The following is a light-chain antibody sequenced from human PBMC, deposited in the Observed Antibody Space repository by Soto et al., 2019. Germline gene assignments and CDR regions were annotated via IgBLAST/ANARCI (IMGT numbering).Light chain of an antibody. CDR3: ASYTTSSTYV. Sequence: QSALTQPASVSGSPGQSIAISCTGTSSDVGGYSYVSWYQQQPGKAPKLVISDVSNRPSGVSDRFSGSKSGNTASLTISGLQTEVEADYYCASYTTSSTYVFGTGTKLTVL. J-gene: IGLJ1*01. CDR2: DVS. CDR1: SSDVGGYSY. V-gene: IGLV2-14*01.